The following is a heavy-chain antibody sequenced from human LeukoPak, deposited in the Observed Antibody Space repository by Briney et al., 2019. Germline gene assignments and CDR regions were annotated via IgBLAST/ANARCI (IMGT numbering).Heavy chain of an antibody. J-gene: IGHJ4*02. CDR2: IFDIGSI. D-gene: IGHD2/OR15-2a*01. CDR3: AGHHPRNTVDF. V-gene: IGHV4-59*08. Sequence: SETPSLTCTVSGGSISSYYWSWIRQPPGKGLEWIAYIFDIGSIDYNPSLKSRVTISLDTSKNQFSLKLSSVTAADTAVYYCAGHHPRNTVDFWGQGTLVTVSS. CDR1: GGSISSYY.